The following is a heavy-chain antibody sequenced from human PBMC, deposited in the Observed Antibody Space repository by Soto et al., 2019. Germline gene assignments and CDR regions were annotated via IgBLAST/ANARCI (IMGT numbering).Heavy chain of an antibody. Sequence: QVQLQESGPGLVKPSETLSLLCNVSGASVTSASYYWSWLRQPPGKGLEWIGYVYYSGCTSYNPSLRSRVNMSIDTSTNEFSLKMNSVTAADTAVYYCARVGGDFGQYWFDPWGQGTPVTVSS. J-gene: IGHJ5*02. CDR1: GASVTSASYY. CDR2: VYYSGCT. CDR3: ARVGGDFGQYWFDP. D-gene: IGHD2-21*02. V-gene: IGHV4-61*01.